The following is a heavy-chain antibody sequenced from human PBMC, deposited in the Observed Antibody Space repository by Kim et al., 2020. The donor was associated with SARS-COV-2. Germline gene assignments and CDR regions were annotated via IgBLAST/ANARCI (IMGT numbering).Heavy chain of an antibody. CDR3: ARAPRIAVAGTGGAFDI. J-gene: IGHJ3*02. V-gene: IGHV3-20*01. CDR1: GFTFDDYG. Sequence: GGSLRLSCAASGFTFDDYGMSWVRQAPGKGLEWVSGINWNGGSTGYADSVKGRFTISRDNAKNSLYLQMNSLRAEDTALYHCARAPRIAVAGTGGAFDIWGQGTMVTVSS. D-gene: IGHD6-19*01. CDR2: INWNGGST.